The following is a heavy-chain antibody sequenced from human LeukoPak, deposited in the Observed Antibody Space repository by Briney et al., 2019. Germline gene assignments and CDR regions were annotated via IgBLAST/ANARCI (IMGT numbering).Heavy chain of an antibody. D-gene: IGHD3-22*01. V-gene: IGHV3-48*01. CDR3: ARETYSYDSSGYYYPSGFDY. CDR1: GLTFSNYS. CDR2: ISSGSRTI. J-gene: IGHJ4*02. Sequence: GGSLRLSCAASGLTFSNYSMSWVRQAPGKGLEWVSYISSGSRTIYYADSVKGRFTISRDNAKNSLYLQMNSLRAEDTAVYYCARETYSYDSSGYYYPSGFDYWGQGTLVTVSS.